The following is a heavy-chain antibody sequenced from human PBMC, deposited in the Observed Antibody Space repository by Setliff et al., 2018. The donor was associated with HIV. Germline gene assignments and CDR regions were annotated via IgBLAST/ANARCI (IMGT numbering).Heavy chain of an antibody. CDR1: GGSISSYY. CDR3: ARESGCSGGSCTYGYFDL. CDR2: IYYSGST. Sequence: SETLSLTCTVSGGSISSYYWSWIRQPPGKGLEWVGYIYYSGSTIYNPSLKSRVTISADTSKNKFSLNLRSVTAADTAVYYCARESGCSGGSCTYGYFDLCGRGTLVTVSS. V-gene: IGHV4-59*01. D-gene: IGHD2-15*01. J-gene: IGHJ2*01.